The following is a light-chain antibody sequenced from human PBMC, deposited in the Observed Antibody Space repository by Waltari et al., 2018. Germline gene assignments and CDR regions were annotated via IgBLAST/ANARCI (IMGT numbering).Light chain of an antibody. CDR3: AAWDDNLNGWA. V-gene: IGLV1-44*01. J-gene: IGLJ3*02. CDR1: SSNIGFNP. CDR2: TDN. Sequence: QSVLTQPPSASGTPGQRVTISCSGSSSNIGFNPVSWYQRVPGAAPRILMYTDNQRPSGVPDRFSGSKSGSSASLAISGLRPEDEADYYCAAWDDNLNGWAFGGGTKVTVL.